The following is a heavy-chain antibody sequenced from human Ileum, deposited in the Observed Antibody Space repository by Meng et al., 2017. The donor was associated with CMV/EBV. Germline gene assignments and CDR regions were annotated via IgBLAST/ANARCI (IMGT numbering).Heavy chain of an antibody. CDR2: ISGVGPAT. CDR3: ARVGVAITLDY. Sequence: GGSLRLSCVGFGFTFSSHAMSWVRQIPGKRPEWVAGISGVGPATYYADSVKGRFTISRDNSKNTLYLQMNSLRAEDTAVYYCARVGVAITLDYWGQGTLVTVSS. CDR1: GFTFSSHA. D-gene: IGHD5-12*01. V-gene: IGHV3-23*01. J-gene: IGHJ4*02.